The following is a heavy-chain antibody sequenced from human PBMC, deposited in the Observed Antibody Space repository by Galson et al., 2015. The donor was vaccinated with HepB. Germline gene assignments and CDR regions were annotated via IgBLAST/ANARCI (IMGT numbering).Heavy chain of an antibody. CDR2: ISASGTYT. J-gene: IGHJ6*03. CDR3: ANGCSITSCDNYFFHMDV. Sequence: SLRLSCAVSGLTFSNYGMSWVRQVPGKGLEWVSSISASGTYTFYADSVTDRFTISRDNSKNTVNLQMNSLRAEDTAVYYCANGCSITSCDNYFFHMDVWGKGTTVTVSS. CDR1: GLTFSNYG. V-gene: IGHV3-23*01. D-gene: IGHD2-2*01.